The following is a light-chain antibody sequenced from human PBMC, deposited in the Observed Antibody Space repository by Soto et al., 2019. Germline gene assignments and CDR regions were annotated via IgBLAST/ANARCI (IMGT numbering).Light chain of an antibody. CDR2: GAS. CDR1: QGISSF. CDR3: QQSYSTLWT. V-gene: IGKV1-9*01. J-gene: IGKJ1*01. Sequence: IQLTQSPSSLSASVGDRVTITCRASQGISSFLAWYQQKPGKAPKLLIYGASTLQSGVPSRFSGSGSGTDFTLTIGSLQPEDFATYYCQQSYSTLWTFGQGTKVEIK.